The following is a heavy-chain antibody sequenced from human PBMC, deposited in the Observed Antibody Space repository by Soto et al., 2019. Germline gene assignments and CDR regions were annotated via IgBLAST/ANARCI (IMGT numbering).Heavy chain of an antibody. Sequence: GGSLRLSCAASGFTLRNYWVNWVRQAPGKGLEWVANIKQDGSEKYYVDSVKGRFTISRDNAKNSLYLQMNSLRAEDTAVYFCARGSTYDVWSGYIYYAMDVWGQGTTVTV. CDR3: ARGSTYDVWSGYIYYAMDV. V-gene: IGHV3-7*03. D-gene: IGHD3-3*01. CDR2: IKQDGSEK. CDR1: GFTLRNYW. J-gene: IGHJ6*02.